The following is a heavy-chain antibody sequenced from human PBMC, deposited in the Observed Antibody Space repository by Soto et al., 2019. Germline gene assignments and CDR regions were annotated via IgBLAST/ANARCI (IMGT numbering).Heavy chain of an antibody. CDR2: IYYSGST. CDR1: GDSMSSSDYY. V-gene: IGHV4-39*01. CDR3: ARRTVNIRTFYSGLKTHCFDY. D-gene: IGHD6-19*01. Sequence: KASETLSLTCAVSGDSMSSSDYYWGWIRQPPGQGLEWIGSIYYSGSTYYNPSLQSRVAISVDTSKNQFSLKLKSVTAADTAIYYCARRTVNIRTFYSGLKTHCFDYWGQGAPVTVSS. J-gene: IGHJ4*02.